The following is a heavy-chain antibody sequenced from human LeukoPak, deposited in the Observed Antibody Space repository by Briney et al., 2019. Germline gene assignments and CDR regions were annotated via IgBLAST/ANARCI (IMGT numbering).Heavy chain of an antibody. CDR2: INHSGST. CDR1: GGSFSGYY. CDR3: ARGRITIFGVVISGGWFDP. Sequence: SETLSLTCAVYGGSFSGYYWSWIRQPPGKGLEWVGEINHSGSTNYNPSLKRRVTMSVDTSKNQFSLKLSSVTAADTAVYYCARGRITIFGVVISGGWFDPWGQGTLVTVSS. D-gene: IGHD3-3*01. V-gene: IGHV4-34*01. J-gene: IGHJ5*02.